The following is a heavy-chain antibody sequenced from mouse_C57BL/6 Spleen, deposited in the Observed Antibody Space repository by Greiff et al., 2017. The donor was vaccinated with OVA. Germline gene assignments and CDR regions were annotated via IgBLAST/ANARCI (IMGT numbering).Heavy chain of an antibody. V-gene: IGHV5-6*01. CDR1: GFTFSSYG. CDR3: ARDEGGYFDY. Sequence: EVMLVESGGDLVKPGGSLKLSCAASGFTFSSYGMSWVRQTPDKRLEWVATISSGGSYTYYPDSVKGRFTISRDNAKNTLYLQMSSLKSEDTAMYYCARDEGGYFDYWGQGTTLTVSS. CDR2: ISSGGSYT. J-gene: IGHJ2*01.